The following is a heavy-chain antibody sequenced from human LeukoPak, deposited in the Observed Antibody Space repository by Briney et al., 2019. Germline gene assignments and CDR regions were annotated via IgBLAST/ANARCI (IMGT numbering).Heavy chain of an antibody. CDR3: ARDRRTVTIFGVVTNPFDP. D-gene: IGHD3-3*01. J-gene: IGHJ5*02. CDR2: ISSSSYI. Sequence: GGSLRLSGAASGFTFSSYSMNWVRQAPGKGLEWVSSISSSSYIYYADSVKGRFTISRDNAKNSLYLQMNSLRAEDTAVYYCARDRRTVTIFGVVTNPFDPWGQGTLVTVSS. CDR1: GFTFSSYS. V-gene: IGHV3-21*01.